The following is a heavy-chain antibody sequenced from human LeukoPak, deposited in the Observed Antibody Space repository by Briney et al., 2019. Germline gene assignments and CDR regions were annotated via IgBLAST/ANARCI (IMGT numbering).Heavy chain of an antibody. V-gene: IGHV3-48*03. D-gene: IGHD2-21*01. J-gene: IGHJ4*02. Sequence: GGSLRLSCAASGFTFSSYEMNWVRQAPGKGLEWVSYISSSGSTIYYADPVKGRFTISRDNAKNSLYLQMNSLRAEDTAVYYCARADYSGDYWGQGTLVTVSS. CDR3: ARADYSGDY. CDR1: GFTFSSYE. CDR2: ISSSGSTI.